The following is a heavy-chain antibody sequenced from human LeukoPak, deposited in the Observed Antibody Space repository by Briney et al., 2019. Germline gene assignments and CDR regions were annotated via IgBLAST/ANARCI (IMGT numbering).Heavy chain of an antibody. J-gene: IGHJ4*02. Sequence: GESLKISCKGSGYSFTSYWIGWVRQMPGKGLEWMGIIYPGDSDTRYSPSFQCQVTISADKSISTAYLQWSSLKASDTAMYYCARVVASYSGYDGPANCLDYWGQGTLVTVSS. CDR3: ARVVASYSGYDGPANCLDY. D-gene: IGHD5-12*01. V-gene: IGHV5-51*01. CDR2: IYPGDSDT. CDR1: GYSFTSYW.